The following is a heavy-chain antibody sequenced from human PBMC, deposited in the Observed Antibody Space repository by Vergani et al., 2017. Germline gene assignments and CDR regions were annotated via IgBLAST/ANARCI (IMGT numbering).Heavy chain of an antibody. V-gene: IGHV4-30-2*01. CDR2: VYYSGTT. CDR1: GDAISRDTYS. J-gene: IGHJ6*03. Sequence: QLQLQESDSRLVNPSQTLTLTCTLSGDAISRDTYSWNWVRQPPGKPLEWIGSVYYSGTTYYNPSLGGRVTMSIDQSKNHFSLTLTSVTAADSAFYFCARGQTGYXRDWSTYFFYMDVWGKGTTVTVSS. D-gene: IGHD3/OR15-3a*01. CDR3: ARGQTGYXRDWSTYFFYMDV.